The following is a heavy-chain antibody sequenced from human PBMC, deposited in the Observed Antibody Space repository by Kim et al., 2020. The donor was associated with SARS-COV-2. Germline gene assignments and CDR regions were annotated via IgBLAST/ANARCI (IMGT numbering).Heavy chain of an antibody. Sequence: GGSLRLSCAASGFTFSSYGMHWVRQAPGKGLEWVAVIWYDGSNKYYADSVKGRFTISRDNSKNTLYLQMNSLRAEDTAVYYCARDRTSDAFDIWGQGTMVTVSS. D-gene: IGHD1-7*01. CDR2: IWYDGSNK. J-gene: IGHJ3*02. V-gene: IGHV3-33*01. CDR1: GFTFSSYG. CDR3: ARDRTSDAFDI.